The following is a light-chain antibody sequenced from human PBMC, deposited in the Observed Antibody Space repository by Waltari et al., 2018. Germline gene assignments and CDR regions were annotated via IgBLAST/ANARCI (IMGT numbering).Light chain of an antibody. CDR2: KAS. J-gene: IGKJ3*01. CDR1: QSISSW. CDR3: QQYNSYPFT. V-gene: IGKV1-5*03. Sequence: DIQMTQSPSTLSASVGDRVTITCRASQSISSWLAWYQQKPGKAPNLLIYKASSLESGVPSRFSGSGSGTEFTLTISSLQPDDFATYYCQQYNSYPFTCGPGTKVDIK.